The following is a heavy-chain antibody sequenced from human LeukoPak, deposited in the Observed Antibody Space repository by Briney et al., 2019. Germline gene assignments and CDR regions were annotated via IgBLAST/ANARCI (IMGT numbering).Heavy chain of an antibody. Sequence: GGSLRLYCAASGFTFSSYAMSWVRQAPGKGLEWVSAISGSGGSTYYADSVKGRFTISKDNSKNTLYLQMNSLRAEDTAVYYCAKVLVRGVYYFDYWGQGTLVTVSS. V-gene: IGHV3-23*01. CDR2: ISGSGGST. CDR1: GFTFSSYA. J-gene: IGHJ4*02. D-gene: IGHD3-10*01. CDR3: AKVLVRGVYYFDY.